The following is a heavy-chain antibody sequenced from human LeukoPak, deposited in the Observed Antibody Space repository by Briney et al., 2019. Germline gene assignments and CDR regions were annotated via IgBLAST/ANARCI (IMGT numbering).Heavy chain of an antibody. V-gene: IGHV3-21*01. CDR2: ISSSSSYI. CDR1: GFTFSSFS. CDR3: ARGGKSHYGDYPFDP. J-gene: IGHJ5*02. D-gene: IGHD4-17*01. Sequence: PGGSLRLSCAASGFTFSSFSMKWLRQAPGKGLEGVSYISSSSSYIYYADPVKGRFTITSDNAKNSLYRRMTSLRAEDTAVYYCARGGKSHYGDYPFDPWGQGTLVTVSS.